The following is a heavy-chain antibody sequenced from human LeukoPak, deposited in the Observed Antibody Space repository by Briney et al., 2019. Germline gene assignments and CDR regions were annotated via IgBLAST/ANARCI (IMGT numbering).Heavy chain of an antibody. J-gene: IGHJ3*02. D-gene: IGHD3-22*01. CDR1: GYTFTSYG. CDR2: ISAYNGNT. CDR3: ARDEGHYYDSSGYYYVSKEYAFDI. V-gene: IGHV1-18*01. Sequence: ASVKVSCKASGYTFTSYGISWVRPAPGQGLEWMGWISAYNGNTNYAQKLQGRVTMTTDTSTSTACMELRSLRSDDTAVYYCARDEGHYYDSSGYYYVSKEYAFDIWGQGTMVTVSS.